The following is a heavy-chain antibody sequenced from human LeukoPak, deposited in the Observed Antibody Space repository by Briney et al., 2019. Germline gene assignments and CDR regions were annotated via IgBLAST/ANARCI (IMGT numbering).Heavy chain of an antibody. V-gene: IGHV3-30*18. J-gene: IGHJ6*02. Sequence: GGSLRLSCVASGFTFSSYGMHWVRQAPGKGLEWVAVISYDGSNKYYADSVKGRFTISRDNSKNTLYLQMNSLRAEDTAVYYCANAILNYGMDVWGQGTTVTVSS. CDR1: GFTFSSYG. CDR2: ISYDGSNK. CDR3: ANAILNYGMDV.